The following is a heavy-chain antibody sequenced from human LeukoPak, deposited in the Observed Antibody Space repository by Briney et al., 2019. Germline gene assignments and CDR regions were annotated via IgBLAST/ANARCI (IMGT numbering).Heavy chain of an antibody. CDR3: ARGRWYYGSGSYYRYWFDP. CDR1: GYTSTSYD. V-gene: IGHV1-8*01. J-gene: IGHJ5*02. Sequence: GASVKVSCKASGYTSTSYDINWVRQATGQGLEWMGWMNPNSGNTGHAQKFQGRVTMTRNTSISTAYMERSSLRSEDTAVYYCARGRWYYGSGSYYRYWFDPWGQGTLVTVSS. D-gene: IGHD3-10*01. CDR2: MNPNSGNT.